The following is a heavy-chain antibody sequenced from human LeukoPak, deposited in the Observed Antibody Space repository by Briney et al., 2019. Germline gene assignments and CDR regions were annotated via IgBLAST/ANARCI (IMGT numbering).Heavy chain of an antibody. V-gene: IGHV3-30-3*01. J-gene: IGHJ4*02. Sequence: GGSLRLSCAASGFTFSSYAMHWVRQAPGKGLEWVAVISYDGSNKYYADSVKGRFTISRDNSKNTLYLQMNSLRAEDTAVYYCARAGDCGGDCYYCFDYWGQGTLVTVSS. CDR1: GFTFSSYA. CDR3: ARAGDCGGDCYYCFDY. D-gene: IGHD2-21*02. CDR2: ISYDGSNK.